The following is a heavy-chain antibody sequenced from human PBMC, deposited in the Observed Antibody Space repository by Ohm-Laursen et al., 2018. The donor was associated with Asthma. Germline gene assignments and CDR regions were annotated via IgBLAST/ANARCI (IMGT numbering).Heavy chain of an antibody. CDR3: ARVPIAAAGTKWLDY. CDR2: INSVYGTT. J-gene: IGHJ4*02. Sequence: GASVKVSCKSSGGTFTNYVIGWVRQAPGQGLEWMGGINSVYGTTDYAQKFQGRLTITADESATTVYMELNSLRSEDTAVYYCARVPIAAAGTKWLDYWGQGTLVTVSS. CDR1: GGTFTNYV. D-gene: IGHD6-13*01. V-gene: IGHV1-69*13.